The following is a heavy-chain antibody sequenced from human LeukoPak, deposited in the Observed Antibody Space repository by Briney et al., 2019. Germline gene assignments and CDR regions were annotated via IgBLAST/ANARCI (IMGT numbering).Heavy chain of an antibody. CDR2: VDPEDGET. Sequence: ASVKLSCKVSGYTVTDYYMHWVQQAPGKGLEWMGLVDPEDGETIYTEKFQGRVTITADTSTDIAYMELSSLRSEATAVYYCATLISGHHSGFDYWGKGTLVTVSS. V-gene: IGHV1-69-2*01. D-gene: IGHD1-26*01. J-gene: IGHJ4*02. CDR1: GYTVTDYY. CDR3: ATLISGHHSGFDY.